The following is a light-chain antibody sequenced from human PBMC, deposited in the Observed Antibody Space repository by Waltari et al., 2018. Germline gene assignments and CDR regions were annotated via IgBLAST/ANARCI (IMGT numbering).Light chain of an antibody. V-gene: IGLV1-44*01. CDR2: SNN. Sequence: QSVLTQPPSASGTPGQRVTISCSGSSSNVGIYTVTWYQHLPGTAPKLLIYSNNQRPSGVPDRFSGSKSGTSASLAISGLQSEDEAEYYCAAWDDSLNGNVFGSGTKVTVL. CDR3: AAWDDSLNGNV. CDR1: SSNVGIYT. J-gene: IGLJ6*01.